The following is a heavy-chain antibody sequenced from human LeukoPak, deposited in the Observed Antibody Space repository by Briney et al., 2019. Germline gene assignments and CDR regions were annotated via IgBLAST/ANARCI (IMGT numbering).Heavy chain of an antibody. CDR2: IYHSGST. D-gene: IGHD3-22*01. CDR1: GGSISSGGYS. V-gene: IGHV4-30-2*01. Sequence: SETLSLTCAVSGGSISSGGYSWSWIRQPPGKGLEWIGYIYHSGSTYYNPSLKSRVTISVDRSKNQFSLKLSSVTAADTAVYYCARGGSSGYTLDYWGQGTLVTVSS. J-gene: IGHJ4*02. CDR3: ARGGSSGYTLDY.